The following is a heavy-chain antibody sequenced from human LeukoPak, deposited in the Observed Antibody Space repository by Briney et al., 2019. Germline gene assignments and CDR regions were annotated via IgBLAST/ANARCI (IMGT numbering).Heavy chain of an antibody. Sequence: GRSLRLSCAASGFTFSSYAMSWVRQAPGKGLEWVSAISGSGGSTYYADSVKGRFTISRDNSKNTLYLQMNSLRAEDTAVYYCARVRSLSDAFDIWGLGTMVTVSS. J-gene: IGHJ3*02. CDR3: ARVRSLSDAFDI. CDR1: GFTFSSYA. CDR2: ISGSGGST. V-gene: IGHV3-23*01.